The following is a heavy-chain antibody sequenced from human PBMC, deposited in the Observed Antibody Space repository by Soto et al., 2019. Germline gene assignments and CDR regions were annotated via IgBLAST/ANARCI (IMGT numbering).Heavy chain of an antibody. CDR1: GGSISSGDYY. CDR2: IYYSGST. Sequence: QVQLQESGPGLVKPSQTLSLTCTVSGGSISSGDYYWSWIRQPPGKGLEWIGYIYYSGSTYYNPSLESRVTISVDTSKNQFSLKLSSVTAADTAVYYCARYYDNSGYYYVRWFDPWGQGTLVTVSS. J-gene: IGHJ5*02. CDR3: ARYYDNSGYYYVRWFDP. V-gene: IGHV4-30-4*01. D-gene: IGHD3-22*01.